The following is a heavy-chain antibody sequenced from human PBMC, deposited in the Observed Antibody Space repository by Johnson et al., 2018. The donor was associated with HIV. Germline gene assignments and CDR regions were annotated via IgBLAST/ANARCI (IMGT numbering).Heavy chain of an antibody. CDR1: GFTFDDFG. J-gene: IGHJ3*02. V-gene: IGHV3-20*04. CDR3: ARAGEAVGVNGFDM. Sequence: VQLVESGGGVVRPGGSLILSCAASGFTFDDFGMGWVRQAPGKGLEWVSGINWNGGSKGYAESVKGRFSISRDNAKNSLYLQMNSLRGEDTALYYCARAGEAVGVNGFDMWGQGTMVTVSS. CDR2: INWNGGSK. D-gene: IGHD1-26*01.